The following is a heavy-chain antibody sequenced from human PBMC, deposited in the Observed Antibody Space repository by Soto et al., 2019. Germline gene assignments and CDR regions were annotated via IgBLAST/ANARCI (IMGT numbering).Heavy chain of an antibody. D-gene: IGHD3-10*02. Sequence: SETLSLTCAVYGGSFSGYYWSWIRQPPGKGLEWIGEINHSGSTNYNPSLKSRVTISVDTSKNQFSLKLSSVTAADTAVFYCARLVLPPTDYYYYMDVWGKGTTVTVSS. CDR2: INHSGST. V-gene: IGHV4-34*01. CDR3: ARLVLPPTDYYYYMDV. J-gene: IGHJ6*03. CDR1: GGSFSGYY.